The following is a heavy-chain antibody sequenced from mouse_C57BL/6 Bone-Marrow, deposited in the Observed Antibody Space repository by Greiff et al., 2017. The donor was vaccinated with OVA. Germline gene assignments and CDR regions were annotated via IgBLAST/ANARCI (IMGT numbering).Heavy chain of an antibody. CDR2: ILPGSGST. CDR3: ASLTGPWFAY. J-gene: IGHJ3*01. Sequence: SGAELMKPGASVKLSCKATGYTFTGYWIEWVKQRPGHGLEWIGEILPGSGSTNYNEKFKGKATFTADTSSNTAYIQLSSLTTEDSAIYYCASLTGPWFAYWGQGTLVTVSA. CDR1: GYTFTGYW. D-gene: IGHD4-1*01. V-gene: IGHV1-9*01.